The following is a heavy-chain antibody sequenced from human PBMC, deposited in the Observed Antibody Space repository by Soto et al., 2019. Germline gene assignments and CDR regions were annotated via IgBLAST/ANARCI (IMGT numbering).Heavy chain of an antibody. CDR1: GFTFSSYA. CDR3: AKVPRYCSCGSCLPYFYYGMDV. D-gene: IGHD2-15*01. J-gene: IGHJ6*02. V-gene: IGHV3-23*01. Sequence: EVQLLESGGGLVQPGGSLRLSCAASGFTFSSYAMSWVRQAPGKGLEWVSAISGSGGSTYYADSVKGRFTISRDNSRNTVYLQMNSLRAEDTAVYYCAKVPRYCSCGSCLPYFYYGMDVWGQGTTVTVSS. CDR2: ISGSGGST.